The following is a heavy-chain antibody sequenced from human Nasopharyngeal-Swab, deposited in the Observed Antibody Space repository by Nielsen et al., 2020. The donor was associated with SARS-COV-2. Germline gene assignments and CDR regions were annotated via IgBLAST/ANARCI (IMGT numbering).Heavy chain of an antibody. D-gene: IGHD2-15*01. CDR2: IKSDGSST. CDR3: AGVVAAIDYYYYGMDV. CDR1: GFTFSSYW. Sequence: GESLKISCAASGFTFSSYWMHWVRQAPGKGLVWVARIKSDGSSTSYADSVKGRFTISRDNAKNSLYLQMNSLRAEDTALYYCAGVVAAIDYYYYGMDVWGQGTTVTVSS. J-gene: IGHJ6*02. V-gene: IGHV3-74*01.